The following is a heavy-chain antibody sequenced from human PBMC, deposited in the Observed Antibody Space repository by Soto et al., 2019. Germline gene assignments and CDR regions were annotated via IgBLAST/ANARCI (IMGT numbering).Heavy chain of an antibody. Sequence: SETLSLTCTVSGGSISSSSYYWGWIRQPPGKGLEWIGSIYYSGSTYYNPSLKSRVTISVDTSKNQFSLKLSSVTAADTAVYYCARSDQDKYYDFWSGYSALYSSDYWGQGTLVTVAS. CDR3: ARSDQDKYYDFWSGYSALYSSDY. CDR2: IYYSGST. J-gene: IGHJ4*02. D-gene: IGHD3-3*01. V-gene: IGHV4-39*01. CDR1: GGSISSSSYY.